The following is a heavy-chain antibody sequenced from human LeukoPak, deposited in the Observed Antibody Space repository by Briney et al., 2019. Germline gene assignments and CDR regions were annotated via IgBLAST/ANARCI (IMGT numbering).Heavy chain of an antibody. CDR1: GFTFSTYA. CDR3: ARYGVSSSTSYIDF. CDR2: ITGDSAYI. D-gene: IGHD2-2*01. V-gene: IGHV3-21*01. Sequence: GGSLRLSCAASGFTFSTYAMNWVRQAPGEGLKWVSCITGDSAYIYYADSVKGRFTISRDNAKNSLYLQMNSLRAENAAVYYCARYGVSSSTSYIDFWGQGTLVTVSS. J-gene: IGHJ4*02.